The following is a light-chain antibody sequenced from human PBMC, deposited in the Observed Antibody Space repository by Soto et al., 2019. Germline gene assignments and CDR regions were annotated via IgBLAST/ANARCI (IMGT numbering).Light chain of an antibody. V-gene: IGLV2-8*01. CDR1: STDVGAYNY. CDR3: GSHAGNSNLV. Sequence: QSVLTQPPSASGSPGQSVTISCTGTSTDVGAYNYVSWYQQHPGKAPKLMIYEVTKQPSGVPDRFSGSKSGNTASLTVSGLQTEDEADYYCGSHAGNSNLVFGGGTKVTGL. J-gene: IGLJ3*02. CDR2: EVT.